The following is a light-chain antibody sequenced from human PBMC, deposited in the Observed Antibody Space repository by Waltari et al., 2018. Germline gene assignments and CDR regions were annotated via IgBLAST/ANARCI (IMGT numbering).Light chain of an antibody. CDR1: QSVSRF. V-gene: IGKV3-20*01. CDR3: QKYGTLPAT. Sequence: EIVLTQSPGTLSLPPGERATLSCRASQSVSRFLAWYQQKPGQAPRLLIYEASSRATDIPDRFSGSGSGTDFSLTISRLEPEDFAVYYCQKYGTLPATLGQGTKVEIK. CDR2: EAS. J-gene: IGKJ1*01.